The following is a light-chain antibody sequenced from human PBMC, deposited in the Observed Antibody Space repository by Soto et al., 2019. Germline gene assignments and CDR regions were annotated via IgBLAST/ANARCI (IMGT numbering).Light chain of an antibody. J-gene: IGKJ1*01. Sequence: DIQMTQSPSSLSASVGDRVTITCRASQSISSYLNCYQQKPGKAPKVLIYAASSLQSGVPSRFSGSGSGTDFTLTISSLQPEEFATYYCQQSYSTPRTFGQGTKEEIK. V-gene: IGKV1-39*01. CDR3: QQSYSTPRT. CDR2: AAS. CDR1: QSISSY.